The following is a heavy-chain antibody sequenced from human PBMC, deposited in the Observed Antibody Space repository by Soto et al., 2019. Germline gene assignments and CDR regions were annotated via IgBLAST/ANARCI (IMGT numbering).Heavy chain of an antibody. V-gene: IGHV3-30*18. Sequence: QVQLVESGGGVVQPGRSLRLSCAASGFTFSSYGMHWVRQAPGKGREWVAVISYDGSNKYYADSVKGRFTISRDNSKNTLYMQMNSLRAEDTAVYYCAKSRYGGNYFDYWGQGTLVTVSS. CDR1: GFTFSSYG. J-gene: IGHJ4*02. CDR3: AKSRYGGNYFDY. CDR2: ISYDGSNK. D-gene: IGHD2-15*01.